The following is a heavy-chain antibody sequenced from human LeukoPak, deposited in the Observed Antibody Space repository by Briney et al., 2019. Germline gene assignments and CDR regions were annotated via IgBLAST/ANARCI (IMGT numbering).Heavy chain of an antibody. CDR3: ARETLMGGKVVIISY. J-gene: IGHJ4*02. V-gene: IGHV1-18*01. D-gene: IGHD3-3*01. CDR1: GYTFTSYG. CDR2: ISAYNGNT. Sequence: GAPVKVSCKASGYTFTSYGISWVRQAPGQGLEWMGWISAYNGNTNCAQKLQGRVTMTTDTSTSTAYMELRSLRSDDTAVYYCARETLMGGKVVIISYWGQGTLVTVSS.